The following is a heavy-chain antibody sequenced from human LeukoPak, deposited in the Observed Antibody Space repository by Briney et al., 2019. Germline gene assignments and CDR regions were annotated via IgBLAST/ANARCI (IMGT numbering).Heavy chain of an antibody. J-gene: IGHJ6*02. Sequence: SQTLSLTCAISGDSFSSNSAAWNWLRQSPSRGLEWLGRTYYRSKWYNDYAVSVKSRITINPDTSKNQFSLQLNSVTPEDTAVYYCAREASPGLYYYYGMDVWGQGTTVTVSS. D-gene: IGHD3-10*01. CDR3: AREASPGLYYYYGMDV. V-gene: IGHV6-1*01. CDR2: TYYRSKWYN. CDR1: GDSFSSNSAA.